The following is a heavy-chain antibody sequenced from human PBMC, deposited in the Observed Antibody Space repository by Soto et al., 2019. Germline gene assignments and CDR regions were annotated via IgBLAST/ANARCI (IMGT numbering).Heavy chain of an antibody. CDR1: GYTFTGYY. Sequence: ASVKVSCQASGYTFTGYYMHWVRQAPGQGLEWMGWINPNSGGTNYAQKFQDCVTMTRDTSTSTAYMELSSLRSDDTAVYYCARESASQGASLYHFDYWGQGTLVTVSS. J-gene: IGHJ4*02. V-gene: IGHV1-2*04. CDR2: INPNSGGT. D-gene: IGHD1-26*01. CDR3: ARESASQGASLYHFDY.